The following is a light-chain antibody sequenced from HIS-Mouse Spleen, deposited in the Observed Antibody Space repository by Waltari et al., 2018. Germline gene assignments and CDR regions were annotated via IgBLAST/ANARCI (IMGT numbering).Light chain of an antibody. J-gene: IGLJ3*02. Sequence: SYELTQPPSVSVSPGQTARITCSGDALPKQYAYWYQQKPGRAPVLVIYKDSERPSGSPERFSGSSSGTTVTLTISGVQAEDEADYYCQSADSSGTGWVFGGGTKLTVL. CDR2: KDS. V-gene: IGLV3-25*03. CDR3: QSADSSGTGWV. CDR1: ALPKQY.